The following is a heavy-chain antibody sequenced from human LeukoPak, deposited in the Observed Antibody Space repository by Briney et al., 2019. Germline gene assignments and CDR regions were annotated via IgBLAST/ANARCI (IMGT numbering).Heavy chain of an antibody. CDR3: AKYDPTRDAFDI. CDR2: ISYDGSNK. D-gene: IGHD3-16*01. Sequence: GGSLRLSCAASGFTFSSYGMHWVRQAPGKGLEWVAVISYDGSNKYYADSVKGRFTISRDNSKNTLYLQMNSLRAEDTAVYYCAKYDPTRDAFDIWGQGTMVTVSS. J-gene: IGHJ3*02. CDR1: GFTFSSYG. V-gene: IGHV3-30*18.